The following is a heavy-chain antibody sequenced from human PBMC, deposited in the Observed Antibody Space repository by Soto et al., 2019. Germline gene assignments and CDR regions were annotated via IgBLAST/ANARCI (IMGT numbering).Heavy chain of an antibody. CDR1: GFTFSGSA. CDR3: TRPPGRFGVPSAHYYGMDV. CDR2: IRSKANSYAT. D-gene: IGHD3-10*01. Sequence: GSLRLSCAASGFTFSGSAMHWVRQASGQGLEWVGRIRSKANSYATAYAASVKGRFTISRDDSKNTAYLQMNSLKTEDTAVYYCTRPPGRFGVPSAHYYGMDVWGQGTTVTVSS. J-gene: IGHJ6*02. V-gene: IGHV3-73*01.